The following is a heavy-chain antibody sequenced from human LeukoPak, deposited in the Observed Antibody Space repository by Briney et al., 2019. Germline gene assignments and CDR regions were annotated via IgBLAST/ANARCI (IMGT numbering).Heavy chain of an antibody. D-gene: IGHD6-13*01. CDR2: INHSGST. V-gene: IGHV4-34*01. J-gene: IGHJ5*02. Sequence: ETLSLTCAVYGGSFSGYYRSWIRQPPGKGLEWIGEINHSGSTNYNPSLKSRVTISVDTSRNQFSLKLSSVTAADTAVYYCARGRQQLVRSRSWTWFDPWGQGTLVTVSS. CDR3: ARGRQQLVRSRSWTWFDP. CDR1: GGSFSGYY.